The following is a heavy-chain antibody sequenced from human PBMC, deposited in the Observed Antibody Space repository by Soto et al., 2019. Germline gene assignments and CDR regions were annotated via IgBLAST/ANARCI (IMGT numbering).Heavy chain of an antibody. CDR3: ARALGYSGYDGLSN. J-gene: IGHJ4*02. V-gene: IGHV1-69*12. CDR1: GGTFSSYA. D-gene: IGHD5-12*01. Sequence: VQLVQSGAEVKRPGSSVKVSCKASGGTFSSYAISWVRQAPGQGLEWMGGIIPIFGTANYAQKFQGRVTITADESTSTAYMELSSLRSEDTDVYYCARALGYSGYDGLSNWGQGTLVTVSS. CDR2: IIPIFGTA.